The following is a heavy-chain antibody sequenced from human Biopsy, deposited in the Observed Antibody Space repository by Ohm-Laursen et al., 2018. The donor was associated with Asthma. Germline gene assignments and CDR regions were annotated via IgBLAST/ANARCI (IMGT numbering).Heavy chain of an antibody. Sequence: GSSVKASCTASGGTFSSNSINWVRQAPGQGLEWMGIINPRGAGTRYAEKFRGRLILTRDASTHTAFMDLRSLRSDDTAMYFCARARETTNYGDSDFDIWGQGTLVTVSS. V-gene: IGHV1-46*01. D-gene: IGHD2-8*01. CDR1: GGTFSSNS. J-gene: IGHJ4*02. CDR2: INPRGAGT. CDR3: ARARETTNYGDSDFDI.